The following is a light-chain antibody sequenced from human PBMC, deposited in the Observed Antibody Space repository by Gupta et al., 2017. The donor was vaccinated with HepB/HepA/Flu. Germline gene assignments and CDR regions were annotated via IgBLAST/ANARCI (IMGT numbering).Light chain of an antibody. Sequence: QSALSQPASVSGSPGQAIPISCSGTSSDVGGYNYVSWYQHHPGKAHKLIIYDVSNRPSVVSNRFSCSKSGNTASLTISGLQAEDEADYYCNSYTSSRTYVFGTGTEVTVL. CDR1: SSDVGGYNY. CDR2: DVS. J-gene: IGLJ1*01. CDR3: NSYTSSRTYV. V-gene: IGLV2-14*03.